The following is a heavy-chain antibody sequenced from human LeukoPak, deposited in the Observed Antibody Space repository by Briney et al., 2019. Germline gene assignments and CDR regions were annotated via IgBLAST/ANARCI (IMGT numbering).Heavy chain of an antibody. V-gene: IGHV3-53*01. J-gene: IGHJ4*02. Sequence: PGGSLRLSRAASGFTVSSTYMSWVRQAPGKGLEWVSVIYSGGNTYYADSVKGRFTISRDNSKNTLYLQMNSLRVEDTAVYYCARQFGDYWGQGTLVTVSS. CDR1: GFTVSSTY. D-gene: IGHD3-10*01. CDR3: ARQFGDY. CDR2: IYSGGNT.